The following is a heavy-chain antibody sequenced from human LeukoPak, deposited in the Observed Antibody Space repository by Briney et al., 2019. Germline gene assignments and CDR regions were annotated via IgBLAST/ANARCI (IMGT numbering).Heavy chain of an antibody. CDR1: GGSFSGYY. CDR3: ASQPYDILTGYSRHPLEY. Sequence: SETLSLTCAVYGGSFSGYYWSWIRQPPGKGLEWIGEINHSGSTNDNPALKSRVTISVDTSKNQFSRKLSSVTAADTAVYYYASQPYDILTGYSRHPLEYWGQGTLVTVSS. J-gene: IGHJ4*02. D-gene: IGHD3-9*01. V-gene: IGHV4-34*01. CDR2: INHSGST.